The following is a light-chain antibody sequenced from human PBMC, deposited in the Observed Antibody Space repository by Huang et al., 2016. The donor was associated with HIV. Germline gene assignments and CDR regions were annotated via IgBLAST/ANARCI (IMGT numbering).Light chain of an antibody. V-gene: IGKV2-29*02. CDR1: QSLLLGDGKTY. J-gene: IGKJ2*02. CDR3: MQSIHLRT. CDR2: EVS. Sequence: IVMTQTPLSLSVTPGQPATISCKSNQSLLLGDGKTYLYWYLQRAGQSPQPLIYEVSSRFSGVPDRFSGSGSGTDFTLKISRVEAGDVGIYFCMQSIHLRTFGQGTKLEIK.